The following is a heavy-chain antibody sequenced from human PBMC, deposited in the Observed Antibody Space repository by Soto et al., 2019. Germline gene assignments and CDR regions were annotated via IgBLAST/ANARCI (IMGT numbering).Heavy chain of an antibody. D-gene: IGHD2-8*01. Sequence: ASVKGSCNASAYTFTGYYMHWVRQAPGQGLEWMGWINPNSGGTNYAQKFQGWVTMTRDTSTSTVYMELSSLRSEDTAVYYCARGLPRGLMVYAGRNWFDPWGQGTLVTVSS. V-gene: IGHV1-2*04. J-gene: IGHJ5*02. CDR2: INPNSGGT. CDR3: ARGLPRGLMVYAGRNWFDP. CDR1: AYTFTGYY.